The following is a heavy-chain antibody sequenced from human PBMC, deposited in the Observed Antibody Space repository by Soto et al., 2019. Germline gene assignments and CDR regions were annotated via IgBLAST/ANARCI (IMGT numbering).Heavy chain of an antibody. J-gene: IGHJ4*02. Sequence: QVQLQESGPGLVKPSEPLSLTCTVSGGSISSYYWSWIRQPPGKGLEWIGYIYYSGNTKYNPSLKSRVTISVDTSKNQFSLKLSSVTAADTAVYYCARRYGYSFDYWGQGTLVTVSS. V-gene: IGHV4-59*08. D-gene: IGHD1-1*01. CDR1: GGSISSYY. CDR2: IYYSGNT. CDR3: ARRYGYSFDY.